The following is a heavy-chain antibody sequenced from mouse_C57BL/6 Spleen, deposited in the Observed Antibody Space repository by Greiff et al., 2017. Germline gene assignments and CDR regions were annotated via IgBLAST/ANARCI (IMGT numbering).Heavy chain of an antibody. D-gene: IGHD2-3*01. CDR2: INPSSGYT. J-gene: IGHJ1*03. CDR3: ARGTNLGLLRYFDV. V-gene: IGHV1-4*01. Sequence: VKVVESGAELARPGASVKMSCKASGYTFTSYTMHWVKQRPGQGLEWIGYINPSSGYTKYNQKFKDKATLTADKSSSTAYMQLSSLTSEDSAVYYCARGTNLGLLRYFDVWGTGTTVTVSS. CDR1: GYTFTSYT.